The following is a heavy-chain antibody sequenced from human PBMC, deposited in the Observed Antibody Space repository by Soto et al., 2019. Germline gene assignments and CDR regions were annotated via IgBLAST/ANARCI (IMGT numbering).Heavy chain of an antibody. V-gene: IGHV3-33*01. J-gene: IGHJ6*02. CDR2: IWYDGSNK. CDR1: GFTFSSYG. D-gene: IGHD2-2*01. CDR3: ARDLHCISTSCYYYGMDV. Sequence: GGSLRLSCAASGFTFSSYGMHWVRQAPGKGLEWVAVIWYDGSNKYYAESVKGRFTISRDNSKNTLYLQMNSLIAEDTAVYYFARDLHCISTSCYYYGMDVWGQGTTVTVSS.